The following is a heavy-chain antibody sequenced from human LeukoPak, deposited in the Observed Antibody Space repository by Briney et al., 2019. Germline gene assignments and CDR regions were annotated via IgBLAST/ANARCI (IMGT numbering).Heavy chain of an antibody. CDR1: GFSFSSYS. J-gene: IGHJ4*02. Sequence: GGSLRLSCAASGFSFSSYSINWVRQTPGKGLEWVSSISSGSNYIYYADSVKGRFIISRDNAENSLHLQMNSLRAEDTAVYYCARDGWPGSSYYRPFDYWGQGTLVTVSS. CDR2: ISSGSNYI. D-gene: IGHD3-10*01. V-gene: IGHV3-21*01. CDR3: ARDGWPGSSYYRPFDY.